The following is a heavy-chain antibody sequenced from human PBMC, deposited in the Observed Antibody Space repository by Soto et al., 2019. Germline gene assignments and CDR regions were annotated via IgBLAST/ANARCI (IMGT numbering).Heavy chain of an antibody. D-gene: IGHD3-10*01. CDR3: ARGSGSGSFLIDY. CDR1: GFTFSNYA. J-gene: IGHJ4*02. Sequence: QVHLVESGGGVVQPGRSLRLSCAASGFTFSNYAMHWVRQAPGKGLEWMAITSDDESRRYYADSVRGRFTISRDNSKSTLYLEMNSLRDEDTALFYCARGSGSGSFLIDYWGQGILVTVSS. CDR2: TSDDESRR. V-gene: IGHV3-30*04.